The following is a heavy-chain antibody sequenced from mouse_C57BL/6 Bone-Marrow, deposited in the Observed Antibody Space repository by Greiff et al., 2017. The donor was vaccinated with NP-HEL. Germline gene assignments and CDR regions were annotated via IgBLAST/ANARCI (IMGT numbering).Heavy chain of an antibody. V-gene: IGHV1-69*01. J-gene: IGHJ2*01. CDR1: GYTFTSYW. CDR2: IDPSDSYT. Sequence: QVQLQQSGAELVMPGASVKLSCKASGYTFTSYWMHWVKQRPGQGLEWIGEIDPSDSYTNYNQQFKGKSTLTVDKSSSTAYMQLSSLTSYDSAVYYCARSIYYDYDKDYWGQGTTLTVSS. CDR3: ARSIYYDYDKDY. D-gene: IGHD2-4*01.